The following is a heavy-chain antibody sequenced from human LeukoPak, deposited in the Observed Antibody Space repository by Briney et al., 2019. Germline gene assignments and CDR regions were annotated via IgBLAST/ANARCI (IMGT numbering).Heavy chain of an antibody. J-gene: IGHJ4*02. CDR2: IYYNGAT. CDR1: GGSIRSSSYY. CDR3: ARGMGFWSGYVVY. D-gene: IGHD3-3*01. Sequence: SETLSLTCTVSGGSIRSSSYYWGWIRQPPGKGLEWIGTIYYNGATQYNPSLKSRVTISVDTSKNQFSLKLSSVTAADTAVYYCARGMGFWSGYVVYWGQGTLVTVSS. V-gene: IGHV4-39*07.